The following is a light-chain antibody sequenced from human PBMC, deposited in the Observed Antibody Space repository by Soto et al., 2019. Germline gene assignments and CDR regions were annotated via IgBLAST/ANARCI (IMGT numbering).Light chain of an antibody. V-gene: IGLV1-40*01. J-gene: IGLJ3*02. CDR1: ASNFGAGYD. CDR3: ATWDDNLSGPSWV. CDR2: ETK. Sequence: QSVLTQPPSVSGAPGQRVTISCTGSASNFGAGYDVHWYQQIPGTAPKLLIFETKSRPSGVPDRFSGSKSGTSASLTISDLRSEDEADYYCATWDDNLSGPSWVFGGGTKLTVL.